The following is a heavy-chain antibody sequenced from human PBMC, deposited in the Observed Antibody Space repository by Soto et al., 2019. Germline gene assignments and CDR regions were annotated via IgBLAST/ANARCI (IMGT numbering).Heavy chain of an antibody. J-gene: IGHJ6*02. D-gene: IGHD6-13*01. CDR2: ISYDGSNK. Sequence: VQLVEPGGGLVKPGGSLRLSCAASGFTFISYGMHWVRQAPGKGLQWVAVISYDGSNKYYADSVKGRFTISRDNSKNTRYLQMNSLRAEDTAVYYCAKDRMAAAGYYYYGMDVWGQGTTVTVSS. CDR3: AKDRMAAAGYYYYGMDV. CDR1: GFTFISYG. V-gene: IGHV3-30*18.